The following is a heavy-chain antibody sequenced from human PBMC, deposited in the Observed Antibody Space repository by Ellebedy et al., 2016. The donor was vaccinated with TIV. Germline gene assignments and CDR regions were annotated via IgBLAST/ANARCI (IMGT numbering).Heavy chain of an antibody. J-gene: IGHJ4*02. CDR3: ARGGAYSSSSGPFDY. Sequence: PGESLKISCAASGFTFSSYGMHWVRQAPGKGLEWVAVIWYDGSNKYYADSVKGRFTISRDNSKNTLYLQMNSLRAEDTAVYYCARGGAYSSSSGPFDYWGQGTLVTVSS. D-gene: IGHD6-6*01. CDR1: GFTFSSYG. V-gene: IGHV3-33*08. CDR2: IWYDGSNK.